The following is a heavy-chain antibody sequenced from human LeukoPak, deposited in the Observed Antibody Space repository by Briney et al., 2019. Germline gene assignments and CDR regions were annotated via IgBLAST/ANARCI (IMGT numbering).Heavy chain of an antibody. V-gene: IGHV4-30-2*01. J-gene: IGHJ4*02. Sequence: PSETLSLTCAVSGGSISSGGYSWSWIRQPPGKGLEWIGYIYHSGSTYYNPSLKSRVTISVDRSKNQFSLKLSSVTAADTAVYYCARARGASGSYYCDYWGQGTLVTVSS. CDR2: IYHSGST. CDR3: ARARGASGSYYCDY. CDR1: GGSISSGGYS. D-gene: IGHD1-26*01.